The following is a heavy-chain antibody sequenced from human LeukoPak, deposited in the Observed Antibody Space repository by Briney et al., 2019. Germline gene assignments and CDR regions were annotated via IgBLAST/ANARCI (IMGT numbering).Heavy chain of an antibody. CDR2: IYYSGST. CDR1: GASISSGGHY. J-gene: IGHJ6*03. Sequence: TLSLTCTVSGASISSGGHYWSWIRQHPGKGLEWIGYIYYSGSTYYNPSLKSRLIISLDTSKNHFSLNLSSVTAADTAVYYCASTLYYYYVDVWGKGTTVTVSS. CDR3: ASTLYYYYVDV. V-gene: IGHV4-31*03.